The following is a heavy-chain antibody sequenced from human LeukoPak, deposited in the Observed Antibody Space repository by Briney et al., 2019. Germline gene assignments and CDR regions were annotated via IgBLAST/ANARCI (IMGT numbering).Heavy chain of an antibody. D-gene: IGHD6-13*01. V-gene: IGHV3-43*02. Sequence: GGSLRLSCAASGFTFDDYAMHWVRQAPAKGLEWVSLISGDGGNTFYAGSVKGRFTISRDNSKNSLYLQMNSVRTEDTALYYCATPPRGSSSWLFDYWGQGTLVTVSS. CDR2: ISGDGGNT. CDR3: ATPPRGSSSWLFDY. CDR1: GFTFDDYA. J-gene: IGHJ4*02.